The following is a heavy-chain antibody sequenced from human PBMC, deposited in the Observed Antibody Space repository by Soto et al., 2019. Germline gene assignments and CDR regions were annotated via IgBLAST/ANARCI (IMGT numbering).Heavy chain of an antibody. CDR2: IYSGGST. J-gene: IGHJ1*01. V-gene: IGHV3-53*01. D-gene: IGHD3-22*01. CDR1: GFTVSSNY. CDR3: ARDRVESGYPEYFQH. Sequence: GSLRLSCAASGFTVSSNYMSWVRQAPGKGLEWVSVIYSGGSTYHADSVKGRFTISRDNSKNTLYLQMNCLRAEDTAVYYCARDRVESGYPEYFQHWGQGT.